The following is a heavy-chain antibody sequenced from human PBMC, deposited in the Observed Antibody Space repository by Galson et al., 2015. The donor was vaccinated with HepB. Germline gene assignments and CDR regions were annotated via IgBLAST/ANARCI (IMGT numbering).Heavy chain of an antibody. D-gene: IGHD2-8*01. CDR3: ARVMMRGVYYFYAMDV. CDR1: GFTFSSNA. V-gene: IGHV3-30*04. Sequence: SLRLSCAASGFTFSSNAMHWVRQPPGKGLEWVAVIPYDGSNKYYADSVKGRFTISRDNSKNTLYLQMNSLRTEDTAVYYCARVMMRGVYYFYAMDVWGQGTTVTVSS. CDR2: IPYDGSNK. J-gene: IGHJ6*02.